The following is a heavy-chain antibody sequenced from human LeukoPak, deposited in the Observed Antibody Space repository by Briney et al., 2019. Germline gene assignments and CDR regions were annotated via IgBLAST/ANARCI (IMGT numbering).Heavy chain of an antibody. CDR2: IGTSGNPI. J-gene: IGHJ4*02. CDR3: ARDQWLDY. Sequence: GGSLRLSCAASGFTFSGYIMNWVRQAPGKGLEWVSFIGTSGNPIYYADSVKGRFTVSRDNAKNSLYLQMNSLRAEDTAVYYCARDQWLDYWGQGTLVTVSS. CDR1: GFTFSGYI. V-gene: IGHV3-48*01. D-gene: IGHD6-19*01.